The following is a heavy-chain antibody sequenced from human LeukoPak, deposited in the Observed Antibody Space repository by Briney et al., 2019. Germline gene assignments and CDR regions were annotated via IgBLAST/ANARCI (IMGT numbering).Heavy chain of an antibody. CDR3: ARSNPYFDTSGPLDC. D-gene: IGHD3-22*01. Sequence: GGSLRLSCAASGFTFSSYAMSWVRQAPGKGLEWVSYISSSSTTIYYAGSVKGRFTISRDNAKKSVLLQMNSLRAEDTAVYYCARSNPYFDTSGPLDCWGQGTLVTVSS. J-gene: IGHJ4*02. V-gene: IGHV3-48*04. CDR2: ISSSSTTI. CDR1: GFTFSSYA.